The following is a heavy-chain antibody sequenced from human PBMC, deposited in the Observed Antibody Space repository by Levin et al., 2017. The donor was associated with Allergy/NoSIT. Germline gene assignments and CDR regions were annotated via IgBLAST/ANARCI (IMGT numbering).Heavy chain of an antibody. CDR3: ARDFRYCSGGSCYSDGAYFDY. D-gene: IGHD2-15*01. Sequence: KISCKASGGTFSSYAISWVRQAPGQGLEWMGGIIPIFGTANYAQKFQGRVTITADESTSTAYMELSSLRSEDTAVYYCARDFRYCSGGSCYSDGAYFDYWGQGTLVTVSS. V-gene: IGHV1-69*01. J-gene: IGHJ4*02. CDR2: IIPIFGTA. CDR1: GGTFSSYA.